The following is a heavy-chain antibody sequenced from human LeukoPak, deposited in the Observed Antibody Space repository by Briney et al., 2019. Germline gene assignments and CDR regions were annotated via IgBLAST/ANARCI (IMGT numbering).Heavy chain of an antibody. CDR3: AKAPTTVGGEAY. J-gene: IGHJ4*02. V-gene: IGHV3-23*01. Sequence: PGDPLTLLCVAWGFTFSISAMIGVPGARGRGRECVSSISGCGGSTYYADAVKGRFSTSRDNSKDTLYLQMNTLRVEDTAVYYCAKAPTTVGGEAYWGQGTLVTVSS. CDR1: GFTFSISA. CDR2: ISGCGGST. D-gene: IGHD4-17*01.